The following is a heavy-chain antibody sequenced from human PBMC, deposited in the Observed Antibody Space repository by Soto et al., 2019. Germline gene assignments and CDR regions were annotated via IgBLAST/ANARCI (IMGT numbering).Heavy chain of an antibody. V-gene: IGHV3-30-3*01. J-gene: IGHJ4*02. CDR3: VRSNSEAGWGQFDY. CDR2: ISSAGTNK. CDR1: GFTFSIYA. Sequence: QVQLVGSGGGVVQPGTSLRLSCAASGFTFSIYAMHWVRQAPEKGLEWVAVISSAGTNKNHADSVRGRFSISRDNSNNMLHLQMNNGRVDDTAVYYCVRSNSEAGWGQFDYWGQGTLFTVST. D-gene: IGHD6-19*01.